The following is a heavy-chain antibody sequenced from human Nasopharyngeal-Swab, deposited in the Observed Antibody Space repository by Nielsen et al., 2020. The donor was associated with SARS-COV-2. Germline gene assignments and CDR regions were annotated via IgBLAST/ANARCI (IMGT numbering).Heavy chain of an antibody. D-gene: IGHD4/OR15-4a*01. CDR2: INRSGST. CDR1: GGSFSGYY. J-gene: IGHJ4*02. CDR3: ARGNGAIDY. Sequence: SETLSLTCAVYGGSFSGYYWSWIRQPPGKGLEWIGEINRSGSTNYNPSLKSRVTISVDTSKNQFSLKLSSVTAADTAVYYCARGNGAIDYWGQGTLVTVSS. V-gene: IGHV4-34*01.